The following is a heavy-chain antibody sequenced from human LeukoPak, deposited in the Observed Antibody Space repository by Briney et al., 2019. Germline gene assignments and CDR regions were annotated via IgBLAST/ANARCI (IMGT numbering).Heavy chain of an antibody. CDR1: EHTVAELS. V-gene: IGHV1-24*01. D-gene: IGHD3-22*01. J-gene: IGHJ4*02. CDR2: SEDGET. Sequence: ASVKVSCKVSEHTVAELSIHWVRQAPGKGLEWMGGSEDGETINAQKFQGRVTMTTDTSTSTAYMELRSLRSDDTAVYYCARGSLTYYYDSSGYSYYFDYWGQGTLVTVSS. CDR3: ARGSLTYYYDSSGYSYYFDY.